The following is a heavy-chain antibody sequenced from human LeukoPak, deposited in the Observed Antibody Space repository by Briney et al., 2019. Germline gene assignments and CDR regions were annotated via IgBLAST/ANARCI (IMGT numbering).Heavy chain of an antibody. CDR2: ISGSSGII. CDR1: GFTFNTYT. J-gene: IGHJ4*02. V-gene: IGHV3-48*01. Sequence: GGSLRLSCAASGFTFNTYTMNWVRQAPGKGLEWVSYISGSSGIIDYADSVRGRFTISRDNSMNTLYLQMNSLRAEDTAVYYCARDRSIAVAGTMGYWGQGTLVTVSS. CDR3: ARDRSIAVAGTMGY. D-gene: IGHD6-19*01.